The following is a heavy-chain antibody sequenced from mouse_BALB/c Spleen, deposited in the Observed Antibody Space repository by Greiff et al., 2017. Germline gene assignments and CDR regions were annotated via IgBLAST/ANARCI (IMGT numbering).Heavy chain of an antibody. Sequence: VQLQQSGAELVRPGALVKLSCKASGFNIKDYYMHWVKQRPEQGLEWIGWIDPENGNTIYDPKFQGKASITADTSSNTAYLQLSSLTSEDTAVYYCAIRGTTVVEDWGQGTTLTVSS. V-gene: IGHV14-1*02. CDR1: GFNIKDYY. CDR3: AIRGTTVVED. D-gene: IGHD1-1*01. J-gene: IGHJ2*01. CDR2: IDPENGNT.